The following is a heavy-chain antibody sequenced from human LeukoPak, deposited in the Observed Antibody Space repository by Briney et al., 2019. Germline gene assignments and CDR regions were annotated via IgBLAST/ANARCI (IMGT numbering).Heavy chain of an antibody. CDR2: ISSSSSYI. D-gene: IGHD3-3*01. Sequence: GGSLRLSCAASGFTFSSYSMNWVRQAPGKGLEWVSSISSSSSYIYYADSVEGRFTISRDNAKNSLYLQMNSLRAEDTAVYYCARVPDFWSGYTDYWGQGTLVTVSS. V-gene: IGHV3-21*01. J-gene: IGHJ4*02. CDR3: ARVPDFWSGYTDY. CDR1: GFTFSSYS.